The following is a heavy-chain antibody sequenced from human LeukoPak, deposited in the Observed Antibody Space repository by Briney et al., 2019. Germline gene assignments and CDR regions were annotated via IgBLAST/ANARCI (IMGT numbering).Heavy chain of an antibody. V-gene: IGHV1-69*04. CDR2: IIPILGIA. CDR3: AREAAGDYDSSGYGAFDI. Sequence: SVKVSCKASGGTFSSYTISWVRQAPGQGLEWMGRIIPILGIANYAQKFQGRVTITADKSTSTAYMELRSLRSEDTAVYYCAREAAGDYDSSGYGAFDIWGQGTMVSVSS. D-gene: IGHD3-22*01. J-gene: IGHJ3*02. CDR1: GGTFSSYT.